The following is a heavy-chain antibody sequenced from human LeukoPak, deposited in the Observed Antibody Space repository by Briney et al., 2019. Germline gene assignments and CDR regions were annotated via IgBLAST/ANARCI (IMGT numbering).Heavy chain of an antibody. V-gene: IGHV4-34*01. D-gene: IGHD3-22*01. J-gene: IGHJ4*02. CDR1: GESFSYNY. CDR3: ARGLGPMSPSLDY. CDR2: IIHSGRV. Sequence: SDTLSLTCAVSGESFSYNYWTWIRQPPGKGLEWIGDIIHSGRVNYKPSLKSRVTISVDTSKSQFSLKLSAVTAADTAVYYCARGLGPMSPSLDYWGQGSLVTVSS.